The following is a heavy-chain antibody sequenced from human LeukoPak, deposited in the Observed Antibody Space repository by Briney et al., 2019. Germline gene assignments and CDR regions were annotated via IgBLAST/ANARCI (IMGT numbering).Heavy chain of an antibody. J-gene: IGHJ4*02. CDR2: IYYSGST. CDR3: ARFLYCSGGSCYDY. CDR1: GGSISSGDYY. V-gene: IGHV4-30-4*08. Sequence: SETLSLTCTVSGGSISSGDYYWSWIRQPPGKGLEWIGYIYYSGSTYYNPSLKSRVTISVDTSQNQFSLKLSSVTAADTAVYYCARFLYCSGGSCYDYWGQGTLVTVSS. D-gene: IGHD2-15*01.